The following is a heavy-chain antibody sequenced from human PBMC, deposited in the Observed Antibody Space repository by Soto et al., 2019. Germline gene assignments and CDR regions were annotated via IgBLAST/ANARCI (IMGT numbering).Heavy chain of an antibody. CDR2: INPNSGGT. Sequence: ASVKVSCKASGYTFTGYYMHWVRQAPGQGLEWMGWINPNSGGTNFAQKFQGRVTLTRDTSIRTAYMEVTWLTSDDTAVYYCAKDSHYDVLTGYPTNASLIWDPGLMLTV. V-gene: IGHV1-2*02. CDR1: GYTFTGYY. J-gene: IGHJ3*02. CDR3: AKDSHYDVLTGYPTNASLI. D-gene: IGHD3-9*01.